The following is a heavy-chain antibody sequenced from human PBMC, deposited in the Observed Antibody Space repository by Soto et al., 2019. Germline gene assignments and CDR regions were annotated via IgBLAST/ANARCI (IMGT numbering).Heavy chain of an antibody. CDR3: ARVIRIAVAGTEWFDP. V-gene: IGHV3-53*01. Sequence: GVSLKLSCEASGFTDSRNYISWVRQAPGKGLEWVSVIYSGGSTYYADSVKGRFTISRDNSKNTLYLQMNSLRAEDTAVYYCARVIRIAVAGTEWFDPWGQGTLVTVSS. CDR1: GFTDSRNY. CDR2: IYSGGST. J-gene: IGHJ5*02. D-gene: IGHD6-19*01.